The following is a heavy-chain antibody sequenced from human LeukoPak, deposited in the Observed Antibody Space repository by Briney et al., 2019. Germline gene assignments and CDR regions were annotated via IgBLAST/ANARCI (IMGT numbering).Heavy chain of an antibody. V-gene: IGHV1-3*01. CDR2: INAGNGNT. CDR3: ARDALVVVYYFDY. D-gene: IGHD3-22*01. J-gene: IGHJ4*02. Sequence: ASVKVSCKASGYTFTSCAMHWVRQAPGQRLEWMGRINAGNGNTKYSQKFQGRVTITRDTSASTAYMELSSLRSEDTAVYYCARDALVVVYYFDYWGQGTLVTVSS. CDR1: GYTFTSCA.